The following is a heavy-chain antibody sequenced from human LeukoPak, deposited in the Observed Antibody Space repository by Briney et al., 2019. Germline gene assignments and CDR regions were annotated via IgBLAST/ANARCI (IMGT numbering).Heavy chain of an antibody. CDR1: GFTFSSYG. V-gene: IGHV3-30*02. Sequence: PGGSLRLSCAASGFTFSSYGMHWVRQAPGKGLEWVAFIRYDGSNKYYADSVKGRFTISRDNSKNTLYLQMNSLRAEDTAVYYCARESHSVGADDAFDIWGQGTMVTVSS. D-gene: IGHD1-26*01. CDR3: ARESHSVGADDAFDI. CDR2: IRYDGSNK. J-gene: IGHJ3*02.